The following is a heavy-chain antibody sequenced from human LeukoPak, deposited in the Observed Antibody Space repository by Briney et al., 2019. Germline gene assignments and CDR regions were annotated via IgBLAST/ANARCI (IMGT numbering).Heavy chain of an antibody. CDR1: GGSISSGGYY. J-gene: IGHJ5*02. CDR2: IYYSGST. Sequence: PSQTLSLTCTVSGGSISSGGYYWSWIRQHPGKGLGWIGYIYYSGSTYYNPSLKSRVTISVDTSKNQLSLKLSSVTAADTAVYYCARDWVGDYAIDPWGQGTLVTVSS. V-gene: IGHV4-31*03. CDR3: ARDWVGDYAIDP. D-gene: IGHD4-17*01.